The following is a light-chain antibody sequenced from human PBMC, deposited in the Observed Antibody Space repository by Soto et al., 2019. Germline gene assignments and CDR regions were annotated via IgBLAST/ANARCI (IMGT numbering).Light chain of an antibody. CDR1: SGHSNYA. V-gene: IGLV4-69*01. CDR3: QTWDTGISVV. J-gene: IGLJ2*01. Sequence: QPVLTQSPSASASLGASVKLTCTLSSGHSNYAIAWHQQQPENGPRYLMKLNNDGSHSKGDGIPDRFSGSSSGAERYLTISSLQSEDESDYYCQTWDTGISVVFGGGTKLTVL. CDR2: LNNDGSH.